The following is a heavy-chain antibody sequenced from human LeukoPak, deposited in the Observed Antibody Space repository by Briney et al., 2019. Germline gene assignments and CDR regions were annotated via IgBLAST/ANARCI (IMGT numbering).Heavy chain of an antibody. D-gene: IGHD3-3*02. V-gene: IGHV3-30*02. CDR1: GFTFSTYG. CDR2: MQYDGSDK. J-gene: IGHJ5*02. Sequence: PGGSLRLSCAASGFTFSTYGMHWVRQAPGKGLEWVAFMQYDGSDKYYADSVKGRFTISRDNSKNTLYLQMNSLRAEDTAVYYCARFNRIFGVEPLFDPCGQGTLVTVSS. CDR3: ARFNRIFGVEPLFDP.